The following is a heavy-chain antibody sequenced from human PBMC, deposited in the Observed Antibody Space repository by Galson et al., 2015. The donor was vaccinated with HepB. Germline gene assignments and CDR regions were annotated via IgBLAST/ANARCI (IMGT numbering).Heavy chain of an antibody. J-gene: IGHJ4*02. V-gene: IGHV3-7*03. Sequence: SLRLSCAASGFTFSSYWMSWVRQAPGKGLEWVANIKQDGSEKYYVDSVKGRFTISRDNAKNSLYLQMNSLRAEDTAVYYCARGRTAYCGGDCYVFDYWGQGTLVTVSS. CDR2: IKQDGSEK. CDR1: GFTFSSYW. D-gene: IGHD2-21*01. CDR3: ARGRTAYCGGDCYVFDY.